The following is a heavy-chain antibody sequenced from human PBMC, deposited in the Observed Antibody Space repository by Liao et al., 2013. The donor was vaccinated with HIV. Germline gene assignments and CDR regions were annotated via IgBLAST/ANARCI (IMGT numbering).Heavy chain of an antibody. V-gene: IGHV4-39*07. CDR1: GGSISSSSYY. CDR2: IYYSGNT. J-gene: IGHJ6*03. CDR3: ARVAPNYDSSGYYSPYYFYMDV. Sequence: QLQLQESGPGLVKPSETLSLTCTVSGGSISSSSYYWGWIRQPPGKGLEWIGSIYYSGNTYYNPPLKSRVTISIDTSKNQFSLNLSSVTAADTAVYYCARVAPNYDSSGYYSPYYFYMDVWARDHGHRLL. D-gene: IGHD3-22*01.